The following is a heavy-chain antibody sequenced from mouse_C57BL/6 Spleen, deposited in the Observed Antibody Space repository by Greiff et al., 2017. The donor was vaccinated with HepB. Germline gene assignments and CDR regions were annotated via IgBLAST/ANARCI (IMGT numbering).Heavy chain of an antibody. J-gene: IGHJ4*01. CDR1: GYTFTSYW. Sequence: VQLQQPGAELVKPGASVKMSCKASGYTFTSYWITWVKQRPGQGLEWIGDIYPGSGSTNYNEKFKSKATLTVDTSSSTAYMQLSSLKSEDSAVYYCARQPTVVSIDYAMDYWGQGTSVTVSS. CDR3: ARQPTVVSIDYAMDY. D-gene: IGHD1-1*01. V-gene: IGHV1-55*01. CDR2: IYPGSGST.